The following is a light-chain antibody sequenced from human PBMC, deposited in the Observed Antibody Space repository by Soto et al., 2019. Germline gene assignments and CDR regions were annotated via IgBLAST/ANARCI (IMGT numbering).Light chain of an antibody. CDR1: SSDVGSYNY. J-gene: IGLJ2*01. V-gene: IGLV2-8*01. CDR3: SSYAGSNNFV. Sequence: QSALTQPPSASGSPGQSVTISCTGTSSDVGSYNYVSWYQQHPGKAPKLMIYEVSKRPPGVPDRFSGSKSGNTASLTVSGLQAEDEADYYCSSYAGSNNFVFGGGTKLTVL. CDR2: EVS.